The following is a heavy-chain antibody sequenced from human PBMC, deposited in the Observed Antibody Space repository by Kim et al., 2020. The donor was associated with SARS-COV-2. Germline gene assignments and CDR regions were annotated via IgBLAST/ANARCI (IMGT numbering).Heavy chain of an antibody. V-gene: IGHV3-9*01. CDR1: GFTFGDYA. J-gene: IGHJ4*02. CDR3: AKDASIAVAGTPFDY. D-gene: IGHD6-19*01. Sequence: GGSLRLSCAASGFTFGDYAMHWVRQAPGKGLEWVSGISWNSGSIGYADSVKGRFTISRDNAKNSLYLQMNSLRAEDTALYYCAKDASIAVAGTPFDYWGQGTLVTVSS. CDR2: ISWNSGSI.